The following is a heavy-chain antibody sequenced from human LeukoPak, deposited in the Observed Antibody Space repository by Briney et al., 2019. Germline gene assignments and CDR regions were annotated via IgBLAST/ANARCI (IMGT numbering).Heavy chain of an antibody. Sequence: SETLSLTCTVSGGSISSYYWSWIRQPPGKGLEWIGYIYYSGSTNYNPSLKSRVAISVDTSKNQFSLKLSSVTAADTAIYYCARAVIVVAAATQRNWFDPWGQGTLVTVSS. CDR3: ARAVIVVAAATQRNWFDP. D-gene: IGHD2-15*01. CDR2: IYYSGST. V-gene: IGHV4-59*01. J-gene: IGHJ5*02. CDR1: GGSISSYY.